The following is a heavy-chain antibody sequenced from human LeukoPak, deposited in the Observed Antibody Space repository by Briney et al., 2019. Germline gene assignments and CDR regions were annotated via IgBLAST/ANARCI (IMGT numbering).Heavy chain of an antibody. V-gene: IGHV4-59*01. CDR1: GGSISSYY. Sequence: SETLSLTCTVSGGSISSYYWSWIRQPPGKGLEWIGYIYYSGSTNYNPSLKSRVTISVDTSKNQFSLKLSSVTAADTAVYYCFKQKTAYDILTGYPLYYFDYWGQGTLVTVSS. CDR3: FKQKTAYDILTGYPLYYFDY. CDR2: IYYSGST. D-gene: IGHD3-9*01. J-gene: IGHJ4*02.